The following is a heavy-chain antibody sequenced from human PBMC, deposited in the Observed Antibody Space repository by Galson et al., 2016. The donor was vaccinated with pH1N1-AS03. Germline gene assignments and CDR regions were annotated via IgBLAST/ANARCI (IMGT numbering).Heavy chain of an antibody. CDR3: TGAPPGGSSWIGGHFDH. D-gene: IGHD6-13*01. Sequence: SLRLSCAASGFTFNDYAMHWVRQAPGKGLEWVSGISWNSEMIGYADSVRGRFNISRDNAKNSLYLEMSSLRREDTAIYFCTGAPPGGSSWIGGHFDHWGQGILVTVSS. V-gene: IGHV3-9*01. CDR1: GFTFNDYA. J-gene: IGHJ4*02. CDR2: ISWNSEMI.